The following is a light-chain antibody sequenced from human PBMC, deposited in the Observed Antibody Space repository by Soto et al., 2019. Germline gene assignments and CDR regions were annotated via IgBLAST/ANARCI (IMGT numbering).Light chain of an antibody. J-gene: IGKJ1*01. V-gene: IGKV1-12*01. CDR2: AAS. Sequence: IQMTQSPSSVSTSVGNRITITCRASQDIGSGLAWFQQKPGKAPQYLIQAASILQSGVPSRFSGSGSGTEFILTINNLQPEDFASYFCLQVYSFPRTFGLGTKVDIK. CDR1: QDIGSG. CDR3: LQVYSFPRT.